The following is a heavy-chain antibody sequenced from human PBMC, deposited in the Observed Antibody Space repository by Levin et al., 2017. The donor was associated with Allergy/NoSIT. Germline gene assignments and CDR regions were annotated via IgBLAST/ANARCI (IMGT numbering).Heavy chain of an antibody. D-gene: IGHD3-22*01. CDR2: FDPEDGET. Sequence: GESLKISCKVSGYTLTELSMHWVRQAPGKGLEWMGGFDPEDGETIYAQKFQGRVTMTEDTSTDTAYMELSSLRSEDTAVYYCATGHDSSGLIVGTWGQGTLVTVSS. CDR1: GYTLTELS. J-gene: IGHJ4*02. CDR3: ATGHDSSGLIVGT. V-gene: IGHV1-24*01.